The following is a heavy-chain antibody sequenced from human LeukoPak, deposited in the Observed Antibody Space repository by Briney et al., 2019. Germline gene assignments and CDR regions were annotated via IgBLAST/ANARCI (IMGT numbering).Heavy chain of an antibody. V-gene: IGHV4-59*11. CDR2: IYYSGST. CDR3: ARVETGITIFGVVILGFDP. CDR1: GGSISSHY. D-gene: IGHD3-3*01. Sequence: SETLSLTCTVSGGSISSHYWSWIRQPPGKGLEWIGYIYYSGSTNYNPSLKSRVTISVDTSKNQFSLELSSVTAADTAVYYCARVETGITIFGVVILGFDPWGQGTLVTVSS. J-gene: IGHJ5*02.